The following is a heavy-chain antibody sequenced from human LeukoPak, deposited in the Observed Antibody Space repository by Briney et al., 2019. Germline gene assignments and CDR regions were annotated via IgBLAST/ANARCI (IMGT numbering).Heavy chain of an antibody. D-gene: IGHD3-22*01. Sequence: GESLKISCKGSGYSFTSYWIGWVRQMPGKGLEWMGIIYPGDSDTRYSPSFQGQVTISADKSLSTAYLQWSSLKASDTAMYYCARVVPAYDSSGYLTGPFDYWGQGTLVTVSS. J-gene: IGHJ4*02. CDR1: GYSFTSYW. CDR3: ARVVPAYDSSGYLTGPFDY. V-gene: IGHV5-51*01. CDR2: IYPGDSDT.